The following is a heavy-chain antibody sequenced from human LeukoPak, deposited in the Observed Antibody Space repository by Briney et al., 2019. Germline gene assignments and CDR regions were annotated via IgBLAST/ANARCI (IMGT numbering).Heavy chain of an antibody. J-gene: IGHJ3*02. CDR3: ATDNMLDAFDI. CDR1: GYTFTGYY. Sequence: ASVKVSCKASGYTFTGYYMHWVRQAPGQGLEWMGGFDPEDGETIYAQKFQGRVTMTEDTSTDTAYMELSSLRSEDTAVYYCATDNMLDAFDIWGQGTMVTVSS. D-gene: IGHD3-10*02. V-gene: IGHV1-24*01. CDR2: FDPEDGET.